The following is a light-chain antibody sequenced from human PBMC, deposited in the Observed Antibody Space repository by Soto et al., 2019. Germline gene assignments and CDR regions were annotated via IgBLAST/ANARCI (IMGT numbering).Light chain of an antibody. CDR3: SSYTSSSTVL. CDR2: EVT. Sequence: QSALTQPASVSGSLGQSITISCTGTSSDVGGYNYVSWYQQHPGKDPKVVIFEVTKRPSGVSSRFAGSKSGTTASLTVSGLQAEDEGDYYCSSYTSSSTVLFGGGTKLTVL. V-gene: IGLV2-14*01. J-gene: IGLJ2*01. CDR1: SSDVGGYNY.